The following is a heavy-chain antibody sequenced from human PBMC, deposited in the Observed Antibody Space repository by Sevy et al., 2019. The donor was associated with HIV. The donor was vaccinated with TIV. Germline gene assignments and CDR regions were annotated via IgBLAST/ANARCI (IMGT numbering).Heavy chain of an antibody. CDR3: AKDGVDSGSYYGRGDYGMDV. Sequence: GGSLRLSCAASGFTFSSYGMHWVRQAPGKGLEWVAVISYDGSNKYYADSVKGRFTISRDNSKNTLYLQMNSLRAEDTAVDYCAKDGVDSGSYYGRGDYGMDVWGQGTTVTVSS. J-gene: IGHJ6*02. CDR1: GFTFSSYG. CDR2: ISYDGSNK. V-gene: IGHV3-30*18. D-gene: IGHD1-26*01.